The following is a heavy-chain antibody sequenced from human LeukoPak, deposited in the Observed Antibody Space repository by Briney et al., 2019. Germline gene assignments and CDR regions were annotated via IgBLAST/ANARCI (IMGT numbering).Heavy chain of an antibody. CDR1: GGSISSSSYY. V-gene: IGHV4-39*01. Sequence: SETPSLTCTVSGGSISSSSYYWGWIRQPPGKGLEWIGSIYYSGSTYYNPSLKSRVTISVDTSKNQFSLKLSSVTAADTAVYYCARSERYYDFWSGHNWFDPWGQGTLVTVSS. D-gene: IGHD3-3*01. CDR3: ARSERYYDFWSGHNWFDP. J-gene: IGHJ5*02. CDR2: IYYSGST.